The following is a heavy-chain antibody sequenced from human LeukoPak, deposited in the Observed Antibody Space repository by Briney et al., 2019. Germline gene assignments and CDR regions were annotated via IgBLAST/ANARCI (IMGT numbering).Heavy chain of an antibody. CDR3: AKDSSGYDRVMYQFDY. J-gene: IGHJ4*02. Sequence: GGSLRLSCAASGFTFSSYSMNWVRQAPGKGLEWVSSISSSSSYIYYADSVKGRFTISRDNAKNSLYLQMNSLRAEDTAVYYCAKDSSGYDRVMYQFDYWGQGTLVTVSS. CDR1: GFTFSSYS. CDR2: ISSSSSYI. V-gene: IGHV3-21*01. D-gene: IGHD5-12*01.